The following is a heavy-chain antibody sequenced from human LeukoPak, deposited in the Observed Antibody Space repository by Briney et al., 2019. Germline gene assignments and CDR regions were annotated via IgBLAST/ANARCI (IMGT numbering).Heavy chain of an antibody. CDR3: AGDRPDGYNSGHYYYYFDV. CDR2: IHSGGTT. D-gene: IGHD5-18*01. V-gene: IGHV4-4*07. J-gene: IGHJ6*03. Sequence: SETLSLTCTVSGGSLSRFYWAWIRQPAGRGLEWIGRIHSGGTTNYNPSLESRLTFSLDTSQNQFSLKLNSVTAADTAVYYCAGDRPDGYNSGHYYYYFDVWGKGTMVTVSS. CDR1: GGSLSRFY.